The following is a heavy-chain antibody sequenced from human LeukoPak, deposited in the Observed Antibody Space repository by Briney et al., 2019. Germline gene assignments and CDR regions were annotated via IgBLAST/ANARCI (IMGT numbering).Heavy chain of an antibody. CDR3: ARLSGAPVRHPIYHFDY. CDR1: GGSFSSSNYY. Sequence: SETLSLTCTVSGGSFSSSNYYWGWIRQPPGKGLEWIGSMYYSGSTYYNASLRSRVAISVDTSKNQFSLKLTSVTAADTAMYYCARLSGAPVRHPIYHFDYWGQGTLVTVSS. V-gene: IGHV4-39*01. CDR2: MYYSGST. J-gene: IGHJ4*02. D-gene: IGHD2-2*02.